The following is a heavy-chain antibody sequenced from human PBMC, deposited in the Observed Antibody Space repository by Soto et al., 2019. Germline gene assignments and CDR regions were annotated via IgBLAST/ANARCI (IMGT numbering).Heavy chain of an antibody. CDR3: ARGGPFYGMDV. J-gene: IGHJ6*02. CDR1: GGSISSGDYY. CDR2: IYYSGST. V-gene: IGHV4-30-4*01. Sequence: SETLSLTCTVSGGSISSGDYYWSWIRQPPGKGLEWIGYIYYSGSTYYNPSLKSRVTISVDTSKNQFSLKLSSVTAADTAVYYCARGGPFYGMDVWGQGTLVTVSS.